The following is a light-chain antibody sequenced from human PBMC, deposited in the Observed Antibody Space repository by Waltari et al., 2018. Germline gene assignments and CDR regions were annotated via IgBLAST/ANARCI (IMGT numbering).Light chain of an antibody. CDR1: QSICSW. CDR2: DAS. CDR3: QQYNTYPWT. V-gene: IGKV1-5*01. J-gene: IGKJ1*01. Sequence: DIQLTQSPSTVAASVGDRATITCRASQSICSWLAWYQQKPGNAPKLLIYDASSLERGVPSRFSGSGSGKEFTLTISSLQPDDFAAYYCQQYNTYPWTFGQGTKVEIK.